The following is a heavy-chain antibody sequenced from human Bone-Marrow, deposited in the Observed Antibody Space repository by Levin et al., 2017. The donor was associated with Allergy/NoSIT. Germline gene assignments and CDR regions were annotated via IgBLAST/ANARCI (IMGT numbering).Heavy chain of an antibody. CDR1: GFTFDSYE. J-gene: IGHJ6*03. Sequence: GESLKISCAASGFTFDSYEMNWVRQAPGKGLEWVSYISNTAFNIYYADSVKGRFTVSRDNSKNFLYLQMNSLRAEDTAVYYCARMYYDFWTGYVMGYMDIWGKGTTVTVSS. D-gene: IGHD3-3*01. V-gene: IGHV3-48*03. CDR3: ARMYYDFWTGYVMGYMDI. CDR2: ISNTAFNI.